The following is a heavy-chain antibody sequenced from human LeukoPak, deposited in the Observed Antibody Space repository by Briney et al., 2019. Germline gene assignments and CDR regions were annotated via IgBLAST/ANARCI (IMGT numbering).Heavy chain of an antibody. Sequence: GASVKVSCKASGYTFTGYYMHWVRQAPGQGLEWMGWINPNSGGTNYAQKFQGRVTMTRDTSISTAYMELSRLRSDDTAVYYCAREVLPLAFSKGRGAFDIWGQGTMVTVSS. J-gene: IGHJ3*02. D-gene: IGHD3-10*01. V-gene: IGHV1-2*02. CDR2: INPNSGGT. CDR3: AREVLPLAFSKGRGAFDI. CDR1: GYTFTGYY.